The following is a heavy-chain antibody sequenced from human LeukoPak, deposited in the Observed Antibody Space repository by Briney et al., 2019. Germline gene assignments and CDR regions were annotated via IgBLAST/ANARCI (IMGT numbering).Heavy chain of an antibody. J-gene: IGHJ5*02. D-gene: IGHD6-13*01. V-gene: IGHV4-4*02. CDR3: ARGDSSSWPPRANWFDP. CDR1: GGSISSSNW. CDR2: IYHSGST. Sequence: SETLSLTCAVSGGSISSSNWWSWVRPPPGKGLEWIGEIYHSGSTNYNPSLKSRVTISVDKSKNQFSLKLSSVTAADAAVYYCARGDSSSWPPRANWFDPWGQGTLVTVSS.